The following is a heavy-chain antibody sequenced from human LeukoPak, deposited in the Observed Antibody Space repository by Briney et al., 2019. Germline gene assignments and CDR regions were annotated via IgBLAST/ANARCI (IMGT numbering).Heavy chain of an antibody. Sequence: KASETLSLTCTVSGGSISSFYWTWIRQPPGKGLEWIGEINHSGSTNYNPSLKSRVTISVDTSKNQFSLKLSSVTAADTAVYYCARAGSVAAAGNDFDYWGQGTLVTVSS. J-gene: IGHJ4*02. CDR2: INHSGST. CDR3: ARAGSVAAAGNDFDY. D-gene: IGHD6-13*01. CDR1: GGSISSFY. V-gene: IGHV4-34*01.